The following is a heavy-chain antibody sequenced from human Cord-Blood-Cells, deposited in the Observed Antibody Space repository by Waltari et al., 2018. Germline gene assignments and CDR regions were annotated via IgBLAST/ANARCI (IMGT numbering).Heavy chain of an antibody. CDR2: INHSGST. CDR3: ARIRYSGSYYYYYGMDV. J-gene: IGHJ6*02. CDR1: GGSFSGYY. Sequence: QVQLQQWGAGLLKPSETLSLTCAVYGGSFSGYYWSWIPHPPGKGLEWIGEINHSGSTNYNPSLKSRVTISVDTSKNQFSLKLSSVTAADTAVYYCARIRYSGSYYYYYGMDVWGQGTTVTVSS. V-gene: IGHV4-34*01. D-gene: IGHD1-26*01.